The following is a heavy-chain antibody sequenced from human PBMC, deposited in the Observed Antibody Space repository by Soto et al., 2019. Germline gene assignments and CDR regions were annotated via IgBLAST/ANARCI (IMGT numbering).Heavy chain of an antibody. V-gene: IGHV3-7*01. CDR1: GFTFRAYL. CDR3: PTYQGDDGESDRHRY. D-gene: IGHD3-10*01. J-gene: IGHJ4*02. Sequence: PGGSLRLSCAASGFTFRAYLMSWVRQAPGKGLDWVANINQDGSVDYYADSVQGRFTISRDNAKNSLYLHMNSLRAEDPAVYSCPTYQGDDGESDRHRYGGPGTLVTFSS. CDR2: INQDGSVD.